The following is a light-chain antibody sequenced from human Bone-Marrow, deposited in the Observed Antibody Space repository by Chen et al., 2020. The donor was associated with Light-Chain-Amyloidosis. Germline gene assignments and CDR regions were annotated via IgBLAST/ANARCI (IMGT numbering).Light chain of an antibody. CDR3: PSYDNSLSGPVV. CDR1: SSNIGAGFS. CDR2: GNT. J-gene: IGLJ2*01. Sequence: QSVLTQPPSVSGAPGQRVTISCTGSSSNIGAGFSVHWYQQLSGTVPKLLIYGNTNRPSGVPDRFSGSKSGTSASLAITGLQAEDEADYYCPSYDNSLSGPVVFGGGTKLTVL. V-gene: IGLV1-40*01.